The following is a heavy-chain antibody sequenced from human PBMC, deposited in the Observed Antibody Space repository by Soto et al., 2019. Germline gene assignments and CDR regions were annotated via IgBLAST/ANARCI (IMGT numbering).Heavy chain of an antibody. Sequence: EVQLLESGGGLVQPGGSLRLSCAASGFTFSSYAMTWVRQAPGKGLEWVSGLSGSGDSTYYADSVKGRFTISRDNSKNTLYLQMNSLRAEDTAVYYCAKRVWFDYGGQGTLVTVSS. V-gene: IGHV3-23*01. CDR1: GFTFSSYA. D-gene: IGHD6-13*01. J-gene: IGHJ4*02. CDR3: AKRVWFDY. CDR2: LSGSGDST.